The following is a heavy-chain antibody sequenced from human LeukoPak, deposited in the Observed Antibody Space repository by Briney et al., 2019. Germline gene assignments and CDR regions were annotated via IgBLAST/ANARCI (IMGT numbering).Heavy chain of an antibody. CDR2: ISSSSSTI. V-gene: IGHV3-48*02. D-gene: IGHD3-22*01. J-gene: IGHJ4*02. CDR3: ARDSGGGYGPTMIVVVPYYFDY. Sequence: GGSLRLSCAASGFTFSSYSMNWVRQAPGKGLEWVSYISSSSSTIYYADSVKGRFTISRDNAKNSLYLQMNSLRDEDTAVYYCARDSGGGYGPTMIVVVPYYFDYWGQGTLVTVSS. CDR1: GFTFSSYS.